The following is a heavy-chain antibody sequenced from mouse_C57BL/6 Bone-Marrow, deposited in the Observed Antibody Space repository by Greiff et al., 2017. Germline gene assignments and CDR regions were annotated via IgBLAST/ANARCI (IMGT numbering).Heavy chain of an antibody. J-gene: IGHJ2*01. CDR1: GFTFSDYG. D-gene: IGHD1-1*01. V-gene: IGHV5-17*01. CDR2: ISSGSSTI. Sequence: EVKLVESGGGLVKPGGSLKLSCAASGFTFSDYGMHWVRQAPEKGLEWVAYISSGSSTIYYADTVKGRFTISRDNAKNTLFLQMTSLRSEDTAMYYCARGTTLVADYWGQGTTLTVSS. CDR3: ARGTTLVADY.